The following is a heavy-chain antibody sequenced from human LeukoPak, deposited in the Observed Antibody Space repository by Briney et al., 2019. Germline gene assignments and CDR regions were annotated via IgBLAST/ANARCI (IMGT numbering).Heavy chain of an antibody. CDR2: ISGSGGNT. CDR3: AKGSVPVVAMNAFEI. CDR1: GFTFSSYA. V-gene: IGHV3-23*01. J-gene: IGHJ4*02. D-gene: IGHD2-2*01. Sequence: PGGSLRLSCAASGFTFSSYAMSWVRQAPGKGLEWVSTISGSGGNTYYADSVKGRFTISRDNSKNTLYLQMNSLRAEDTAVYYCAKGSVPVVAMNAFEIWGQGSLVTVSS.